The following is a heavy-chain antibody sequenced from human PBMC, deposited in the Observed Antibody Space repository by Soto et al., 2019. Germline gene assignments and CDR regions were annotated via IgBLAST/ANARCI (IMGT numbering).Heavy chain of an antibody. J-gene: IGHJ4*02. V-gene: IGHV3-23*01. CDR2: ISGSGGST. Sequence: GGSLRLSCAASGFTFSSYATSWVRQAPGKGLEWVSAISGSGGSTYYADSVKGRFTISRDNSKNTLYLQMNSLRAEDTAVYYCAKCLLSSSCQRGGYFDYWGQGSLVIVSS. CDR1: GFTFSSYA. CDR3: AKCLLSSSCQRGGYFDY. D-gene: IGHD6-13*01.